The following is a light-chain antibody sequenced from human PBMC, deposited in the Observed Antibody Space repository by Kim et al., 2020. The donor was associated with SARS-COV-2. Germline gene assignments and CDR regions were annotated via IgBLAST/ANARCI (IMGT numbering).Light chain of an antibody. CDR3: QVWDRKKTHAGV. CDR2: YDV. CDR1: NLGAGS. V-gene: IGLV3-21*01. J-gene: IGLJ3*02. Sequence: SYELTQPPSVSVAPGETARITCGANNLGAGSVHWYQQKSGQAPVLVIYYDVDRASGIPDRFSASNSGNTGDLTISRVEPGDEADYYCQVWDRKKTHAGVFGRGTQLTVL.